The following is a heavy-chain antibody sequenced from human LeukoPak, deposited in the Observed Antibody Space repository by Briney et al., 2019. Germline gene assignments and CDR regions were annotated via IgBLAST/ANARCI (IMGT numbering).Heavy chain of an antibody. CDR3: ARGNSSSWPLDY. V-gene: IGHV4-4*07. Sequence: SETLSLTCTVSGDSMRSYFWSWIRQPAGKGLEWIGRIYSSGSTNYNPSLKSRLTMSVDTSKSQFSLNLNSVTAADTAVYYCARGNSSSWPLDYWGQGTLVTVSS. CDR1: GDSMRSYF. J-gene: IGHJ4*02. D-gene: IGHD6-13*01. CDR2: IYSSGST.